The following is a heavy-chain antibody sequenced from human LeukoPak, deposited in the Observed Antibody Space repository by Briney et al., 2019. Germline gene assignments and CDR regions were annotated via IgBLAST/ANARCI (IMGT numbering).Heavy chain of an antibody. CDR1: EFSVSNYY. V-gene: IGHV3-53*01. Sequence: PGGSLRLSCAASEFSVSNYYMTWVRQAPGKGLEWLSGIYKSGSTFYTDAVKGRFTISRDNSKNTLYLQMNNVGPEDTAMYYCARSTAHWGQGTQVIVSS. CDR2: IYKSGST. J-gene: IGHJ4*02. CDR3: ARSTAH.